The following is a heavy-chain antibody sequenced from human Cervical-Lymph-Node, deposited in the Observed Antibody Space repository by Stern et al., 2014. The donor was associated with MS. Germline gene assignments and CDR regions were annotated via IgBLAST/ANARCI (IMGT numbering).Heavy chain of an antibody. Sequence: DQLVESGGGLVKPGGSLRLSWVASGFTFSDHYMSWIRQAPGRGLEFVSYISNSGSFVNYADSVKGRFTISRDNAKDSLYLQMNSLRAEDTAVYYCSREPRLTDYWGQGTLVSVSS. CDR2: ISNSGSFV. CDR1: GFTFSDHY. V-gene: IGHV3-11*01. D-gene: IGHD2-21*01. J-gene: IGHJ4*02. CDR3: SREPRLTDY.